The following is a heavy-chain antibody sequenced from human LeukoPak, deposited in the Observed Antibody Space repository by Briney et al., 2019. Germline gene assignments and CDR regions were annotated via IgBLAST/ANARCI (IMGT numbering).Heavy chain of an antibody. J-gene: IGHJ3*02. CDR2: INPNSGGT. D-gene: IGHD7-27*01. CDR1: GYTFTGYY. V-gene: IGHV1-2*02. Sequence: ASVKVSCKASGYTFTGYYMHWVRQAPGQGLEWMGWINPNSGGTNYAQKFQGRVTMTRDTSISTAYMELRSLRSDDTAMYYCATETLGDAFDIWGQGTMVTVSS. CDR3: ATETLGDAFDI.